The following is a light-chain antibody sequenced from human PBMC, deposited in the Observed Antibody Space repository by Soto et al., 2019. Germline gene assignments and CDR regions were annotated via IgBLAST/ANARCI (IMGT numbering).Light chain of an antibody. CDR1: QSVRSSY. CDR3: QHYGSPLT. Sequence: EIVLTQSPGTLSLSPGGRATLSCRASQSVRSSYLAWYQQRPGQAPRLLIFGASFRATGIPDRFSGSGSGTDFTLTISRLEPEDFAVYYCQHYGSPLTFGGRTKVEIK. V-gene: IGKV3-20*01. CDR2: GAS. J-gene: IGKJ4*01.